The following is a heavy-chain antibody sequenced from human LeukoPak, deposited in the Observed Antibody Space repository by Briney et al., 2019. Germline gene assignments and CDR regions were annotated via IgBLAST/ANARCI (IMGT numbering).Heavy chain of an antibody. CDR1: GYTFTGCY. CDR3: AAVAGKGDY. V-gene: IGHV1-2*06. D-gene: IGHD6-19*01. J-gene: IGHJ4*02. CDR2: INPNSGGT. Sequence: ASVKLSCKASGYTFTGCYMHWVRQAPGRGLEWMGRINPNSGGTNYAQKFKGRVTMTSDPSISTAYMDLSRLSSDDTAVYYCAAVAGKGDYWGQGTLVTVSS.